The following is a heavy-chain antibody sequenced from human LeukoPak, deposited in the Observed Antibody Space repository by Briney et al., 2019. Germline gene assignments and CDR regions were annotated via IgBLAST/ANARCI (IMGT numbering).Heavy chain of an antibody. CDR2: ISSSSSYI. CDR1: GFTFSSYG. D-gene: IGHD1-1*01. V-gene: IGHV3-21*01. CDR3: ARDPTGRYYFDY. Sequence: GGSLRLSCAASGFTFSSYGMNWVRQAPGKGLEWVSSISSSSSYIYYADSVRGRFTISRDNAKNSLYLQMNSLRAEDTAVYYCARDPTGRYYFDYWGQGTLVTVSS. J-gene: IGHJ4*02.